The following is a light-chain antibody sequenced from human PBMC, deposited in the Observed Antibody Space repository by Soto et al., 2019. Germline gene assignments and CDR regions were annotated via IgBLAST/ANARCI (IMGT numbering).Light chain of an antibody. J-gene: IGKJ5*01. Sequence: IQLTQSPSSLSASVGDRVTITCRASQGISSYLAWYQQKPGKAPKLLIYKASSLESGVPSRFSGSGSRTDFILTISSLEPEDFAVYYCQQRSNWPITFGQGTRLEI. CDR2: KAS. V-gene: IGKV1-13*02. CDR1: QGISSY. CDR3: QQRSNWPIT.